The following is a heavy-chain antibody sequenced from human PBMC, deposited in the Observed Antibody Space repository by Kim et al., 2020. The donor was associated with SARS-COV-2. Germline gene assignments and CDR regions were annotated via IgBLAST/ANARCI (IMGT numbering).Heavy chain of an antibody. V-gene: IGHV3-30-3*01. Sequence: GGSLRLSCAASGFTFSSYAMHWVRQAPGKGLEWVAVISYDGSNKYYADSVKGRFTISRDNSKNTLYLQMNSLRAEDTAVYYCARVLRGFSPSGVTAHYYYYGMDVWGQGTTVTVSS. J-gene: IGHJ6*02. CDR3: ARVLRGFSPSGVTAHYYYYGMDV. D-gene: IGHD2-21*02. CDR2: ISYDGSNK. CDR1: GFTFSSYA.